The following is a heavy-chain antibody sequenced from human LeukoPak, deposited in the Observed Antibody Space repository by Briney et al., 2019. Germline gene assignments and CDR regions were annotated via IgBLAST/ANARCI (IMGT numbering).Heavy chain of an antibody. CDR1: GGSISSGGYS. Sequence: PSETLSLTCAVSGGSISSGGYSWRWIRQPPGKGLEWIGYIYHSGSTYYNPSLKSRVTISVDRSKNQFSLKLSSVTAADTAVYYCARAPEYYYDSSGYADDAFDIWGQGTMVTVSS. D-gene: IGHD3-22*01. CDR2: IYHSGST. CDR3: ARAPEYYYDSSGYADDAFDI. J-gene: IGHJ3*02. V-gene: IGHV4-30-2*01.